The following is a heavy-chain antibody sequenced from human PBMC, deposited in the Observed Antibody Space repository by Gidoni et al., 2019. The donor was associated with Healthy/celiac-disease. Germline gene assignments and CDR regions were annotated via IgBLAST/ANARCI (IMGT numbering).Heavy chain of an antibody. Sequence: QVQLQESGPGLVKPSETLSLTCTVSGGSVSSGSYYWSWIRQPPGKGLEWIGYIYYSGSTNYNPSLKSRVTISVDTSKNQFSLKLSSVTAADTAVYYCARGQMATITGMFYYYGMDVWGQGTTVTVSS. CDR1: GGSVSSGSYY. CDR2: IYYSGST. J-gene: IGHJ6*02. CDR3: ARGQMATITGMFYYYGMDV. V-gene: IGHV4-61*01. D-gene: IGHD5-12*01.